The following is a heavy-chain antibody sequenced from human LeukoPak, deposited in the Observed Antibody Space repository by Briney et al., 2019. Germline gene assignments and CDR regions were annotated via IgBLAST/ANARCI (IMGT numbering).Heavy chain of an antibody. CDR2: ISSSSSTI. CDR1: GFTFSSYS. D-gene: IGHD2/OR15-2a*01. V-gene: IGHV3-48*04. CDR3: ARDGSIGGFDY. J-gene: IGHJ4*02. Sequence: GGSLRLSCAASGFTFSSYSMNWVRQAPGKGLEWVSCISSSSSTIYYADSVKGRFTISRDNAKNSLYLQMNSLRAEDTAVYYCARDGSIGGFDYWGQGTLVTVSS.